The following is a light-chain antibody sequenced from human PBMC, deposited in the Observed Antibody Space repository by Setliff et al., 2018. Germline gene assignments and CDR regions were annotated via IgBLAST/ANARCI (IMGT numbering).Light chain of an antibody. CDR3: FSYTSSGSDV. V-gene: IGLV2-14*03. CDR2: DVR. Sequence: QSVLTQAASVSGSPGQSVTISCTGSSSDIGTYDYVSWYQHHPGRAPKFLIYDVRYRPSGVSNRFSGSKSGNTASLTISGLQAEDAADYYCFSYTSSGSDVFGTGTKGTVL. J-gene: IGLJ1*01. CDR1: SSDIGTYDY.